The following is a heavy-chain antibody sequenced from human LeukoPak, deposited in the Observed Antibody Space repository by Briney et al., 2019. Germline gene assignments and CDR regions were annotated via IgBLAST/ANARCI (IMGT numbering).Heavy chain of an antibody. V-gene: IGHV3-21*06. D-gene: IGHD3-10*01. Sequence: PGGSLSLSCAASGFTFSSYTMNWVRQAPGMGLELVSSISISTTSIYYADSVKGRFTISRDNAKNSLDLQMNSLRVEDTAVYYCVRDRHYIGNREIRFPYWGQGALVTVSS. CDR1: GFTFSSYT. J-gene: IGHJ4*02. CDR2: ISISTTSI. CDR3: VRDRHYIGNREIRFPY.